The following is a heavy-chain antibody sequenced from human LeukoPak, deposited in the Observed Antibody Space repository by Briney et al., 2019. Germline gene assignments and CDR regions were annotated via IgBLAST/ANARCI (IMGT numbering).Heavy chain of an antibody. CDR2: IYHSGST. D-gene: IGHD5-24*01. V-gene: IGHV4-38-2*01. Sequence: PSETLSLTCAVSGYSISSGYYWGWIRQPPGKGLEWIGSIYHSGSTYYNPSLKSRVTISVDTSKNQFSLKLSSVTAADTAVYYCARKEMATLMGFDYRGQGTLVTVSS. CDR1: GYSISSGYY. CDR3: ARKEMATLMGFDY. J-gene: IGHJ4*02.